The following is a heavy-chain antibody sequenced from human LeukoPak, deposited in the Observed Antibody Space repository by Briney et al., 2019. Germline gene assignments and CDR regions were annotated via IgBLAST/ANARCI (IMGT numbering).Heavy chain of an antibody. J-gene: IGHJ4*02. CDR1: GYTFTSYY. CDR2: INPNSGGT. V-gene: IGHV1-2*02. D-gene: IGHD3-3*01. Sequence: ASVKVSCKASGYTFTSYYMHWVRQAPGQGLEWMGWINPNSGGTNYAQKFQGRVTMTRDTSISTAYMELSRLRSDDTAVYYCARIPPPTIFGVVPSLYFDYWGQGTLVTVSS. CDR3: ARIPPPTIFGVVPSLYFDY.